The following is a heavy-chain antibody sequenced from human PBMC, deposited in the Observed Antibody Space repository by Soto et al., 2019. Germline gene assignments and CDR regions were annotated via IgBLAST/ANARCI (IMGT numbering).Heavy chain of an antibody. Sequence: EVQLVESGGGLIQPGGSLRLSCAASGFTVSSNHMSWVRQAPGKGLEWVSVFFNGGSTYYADSVKGRFTISRDNSKNILYLQMNSLRADDTAVYYCAREGYSYGFGYFDYWGQGTLVTVSS. CDR1: GFTVSSNH. CDR2: FFNGGST. CDR3: AREGYSYGFGYFDY. V-gene: IGHV3-53*01. J-gene: IGHJ4*02. D-gene: IGHD5-18*01.